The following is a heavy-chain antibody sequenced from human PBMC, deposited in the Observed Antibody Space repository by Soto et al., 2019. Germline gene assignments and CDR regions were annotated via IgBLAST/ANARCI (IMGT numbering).Heavy chain of an antibody. CDR1: GFSFSNYA. D-gene: IGHD1-26*01. CDR3: AKDSISDRETFNFDS. Sequence: GSLRLSCAASGFSFSNYAMNWVRQAPGKGPEWVSGISGGGTYYADSVKGRFIISRDNSKNTVYLQMNSLRAEDTAFYYCAKDSISDRETFNFDSWGQGTLVTVSS. J-gene: IGHJ4*02. CDR2: ISGGGT. V-gene: IGHV3-23*01.